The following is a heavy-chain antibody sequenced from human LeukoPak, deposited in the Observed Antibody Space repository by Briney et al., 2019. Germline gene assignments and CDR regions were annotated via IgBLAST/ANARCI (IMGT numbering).Heavy chain of an antibody. V-gene: IGHV1-2*02. CDR2: INPNNGVT. CDR1: GYTFTGYY. Sequence: ASVTVSCKASGYTFTGYYILWVRQSPGQGLECMGWINPNNGVTNYAQTFQGRVTMTRDTSITTAYMDLSRLKSDDTAMYYCARGNRGSSWNDALDIWGQGTMVTVSS. J-gene: IGHJ3*02. CDR3: ARGNRGSSWNDALDI. D-gene: IGHD6-13*01.